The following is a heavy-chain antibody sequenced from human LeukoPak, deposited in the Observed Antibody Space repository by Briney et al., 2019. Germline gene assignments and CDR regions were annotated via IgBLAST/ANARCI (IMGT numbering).Heavy chain of an antibody. J-gene: IGHJ6*02. Sequence: PSETLSVSCTVSGGSISEYYWNWIRQPPGKGLEWIGNIHYSGSTNYNPSLKSRVTISVDTSKNQFSLKLSSVTAADTAVYFCARYDFWTGSSSIGAMDDWGQGTTVTVSS. CDR1: GGSISEYY. CDR3: ARYDFWTGSSSIGAMDD. V-gene: IGHV4-59*01. D-gene: IGHD3-3*01. CDR2: IHYSGST.